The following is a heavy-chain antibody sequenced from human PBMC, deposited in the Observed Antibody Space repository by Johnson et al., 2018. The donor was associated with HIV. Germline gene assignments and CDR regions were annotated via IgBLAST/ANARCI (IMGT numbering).Heavy chain of an antibody. Sequence: QVQVVESGGGVVQPGRSLRLSCAASGFSFSNYAMDWVRQAPGKGLEWVAVISYDGSNKYYADSVKGRFTISRDNSKNTLYLQMNSLRAEDTAVYYCAKDLRGYSYGLGAFDIWGQGTMVTVSS. J-gene: IGHJ3*02. CDR2: ISYDGSNK. D-gene: IGHD5-18*01. CDR3: AKDLRGYSYGLGAFDI. V-gene: IGHV3-30-3*01. CDR1: GFSFSNYA.